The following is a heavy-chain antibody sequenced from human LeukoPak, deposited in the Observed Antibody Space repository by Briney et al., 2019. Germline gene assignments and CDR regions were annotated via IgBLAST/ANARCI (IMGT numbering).Heavy chain of an antibody. Sequence: ASVTVSCKSSGYTFTGYYMHWVRQAPGQGFEWMGRIDSNSGGTNYAQNFQGRVTMTRDASISTAYMELSRLRSDDTAVYYCARDINGYDPDYWGQGTLVTVSS. CDR3: ARDINGYDPDY. CDR1: GYTFTGYY. J-gene: IGHJ4*02. CDR2: IDSNSGGT. D-gene: IGHD5-12*01. V-gene: IGHV1-2*02.